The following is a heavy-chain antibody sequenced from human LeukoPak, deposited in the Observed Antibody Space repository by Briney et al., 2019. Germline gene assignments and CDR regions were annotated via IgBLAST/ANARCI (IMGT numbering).Heavy chain of an antibody. CDR2: ISYDGSNK. D-gene: IGHD1-26*01. J-gene: IGHJ5*02. Sequence: AGGSLRLSCAASGFTFSSYGMHWVRQAPGKGLEWVAVISYDGSNKYYADSVKGRFTISRDNSKNTLYLQMNSLRAEDTAVYYCARVRMGATNWFDPWGQGTLVTVSS. CDR1: GFTFSSYG. CDR3: ARVRMGATNWFDP. V-gene: IGHV3-30*03.